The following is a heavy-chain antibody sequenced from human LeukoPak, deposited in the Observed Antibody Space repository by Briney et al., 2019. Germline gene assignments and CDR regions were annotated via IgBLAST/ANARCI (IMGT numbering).Heavy chain of an antibody. V-gene: IGHV4-39*01. D-gene: IGHD2-2*01. Sequence: PSETLSLTCTVSGGSISSSSYYWGWIRQPPGKGLEWIGSIYYSGSTYYNPSLKSRVTISVDTSKNQFSLKLSSVTAAVTAVYYCARRGVVPAAMHDAFDIWGQGTMVTVSS. CDR2: IYYSGST. J-gene: IGHJ3*02. CDR1: GGSISSSSYY. CDR3: ARRGVVPAAMHDAFDI.